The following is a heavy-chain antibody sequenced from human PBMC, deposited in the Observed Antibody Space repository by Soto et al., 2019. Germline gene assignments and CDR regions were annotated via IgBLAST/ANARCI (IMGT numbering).Heavy chain of an antibody. J-gene: IGHJ6*03. CDR3: AKMGSNYYYYQMDV. D-gene: IGHD1-26*01. V-gene: IGHV3-23*01. CDR1: GFTFSSYA. CDR2: IRDSGGST. Sequence: EVQLLESGGGLVQPGGSLRLSCAASGFTFSSYAMSWVRQAPGKGLEWVSAIRDSGGSTYYADSVKGRFTISRDNSKNTLYLQMNSLRAEDTAVYYCAKMGSNYYYYQMDVWGKGTTVTVSS.